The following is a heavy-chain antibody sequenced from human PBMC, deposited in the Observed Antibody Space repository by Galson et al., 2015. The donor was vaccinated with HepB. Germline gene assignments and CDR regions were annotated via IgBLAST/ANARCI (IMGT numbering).Heavy chain of an antibody. Sequence: SLRLSCAASGFTFSSYEMDWVRQAPGKGLEWVSYISSSGSTIYYADSVKGRFTISRDNAKNSLYLQMNSLRAEDTAVYYCARASGAYHYGMDVWGQGTTVTVSS. CDR3: ARASGAYHYGMDV. CDR2: ISSSGSTI. CDR1: GFTFSSYE. J-gene: IGHJ6*02. V-gene: IGHV3-48*03. D-gene: IGHD6-25*01.